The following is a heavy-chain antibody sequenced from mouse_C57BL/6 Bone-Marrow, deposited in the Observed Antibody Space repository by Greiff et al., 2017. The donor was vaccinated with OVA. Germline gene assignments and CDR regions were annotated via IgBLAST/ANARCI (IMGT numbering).Heavy chain of an antibody. V-gene: IGHV1-82*01. CDR1: GYAFSSSW. CDR2: IYPGDGDT. Sequence: VKLMESGPELVKPGASVKISCKASGYAFSSSWMNWVKQRPGKGLEWIGRIYPGDGDTNYNGKFKGKATLTADKSSSTAYMQLSSLTSEDSAVYFCARSNYVGFAYWGQGTLVTVSA. J-gene: IGHJ3*01. D-gene: IGHD2-1*01. CDR3: ARSNYVGFAY.